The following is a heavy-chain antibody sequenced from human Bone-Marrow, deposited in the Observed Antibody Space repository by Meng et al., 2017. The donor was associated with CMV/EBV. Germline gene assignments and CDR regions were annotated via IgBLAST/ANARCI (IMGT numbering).Heavy chain of an antibody. V-gene: IGHV3-21*01. J-gene: IGHJ4*02. CDR1: GFIFSSFH. CDR2: VSSSGSYI. CDR3: ARGVGYFDWLLLY. D-gene: IGHD3-9*01. Sequence: ASGFIFSSFHMNWVRQAPGKGLEWVSSVSSSGSYIYYADSVKGRFTISRDNAKNSLYLQMNNLRAEDTAVYYCARGVGYFDWLLLYWGQGTLVTVSS.